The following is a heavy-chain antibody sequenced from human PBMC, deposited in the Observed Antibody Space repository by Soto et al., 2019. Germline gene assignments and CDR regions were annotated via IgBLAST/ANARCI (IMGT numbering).Heavy chain of an antibody. CDR3: ARGVPKFLSSSSWYQRSHWFDP. CDR2: INHRGST. D-gene: IGHD6-13*01. CDR1: GGSFSGYY. J-gene: IGHJ5*02. V-gene: IGHV4-34*01. Sequence: QVQLQQWGAGLLKPSETLSLTCAVYGGSFSGYYWSWIRQPPGKGLEWIGEINHRGSTNYNPSLKSRGTISVDTSRHQCSLKLSSLTAADTAVYDCARGVPKFLSSSSWYQRSHWFDPWGQGTLVTVSS.